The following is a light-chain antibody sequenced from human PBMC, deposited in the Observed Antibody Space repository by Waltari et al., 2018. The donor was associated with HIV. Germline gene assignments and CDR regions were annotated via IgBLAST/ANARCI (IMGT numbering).Light chain of an antibody. V-gene: IGKV1-5*03. J-gene: IGKJ5*01. CDR2: KAT. Sequence: DIQMTQSPSTLSASIGDRVTITCRASQEVNNWMAWSQQKPRKAPKLLSYKATTLEFGVPSRFSGSASGTEFTLIIDSLQPDDFATYYCQQYNSDFYTFGQGTRL. CDR1: QEVNNW. CDR3: QQYNSDFYT.